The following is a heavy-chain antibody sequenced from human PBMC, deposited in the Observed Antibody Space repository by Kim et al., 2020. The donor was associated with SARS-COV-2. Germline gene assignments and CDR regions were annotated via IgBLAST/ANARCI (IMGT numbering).Heavy chain of an antibody. CDR3: AKWLGHFYSGSGTSPDY. D-gene: IGHD3-10*01. CDR2: ITGSGGTT. J-gene: IGHJ4*02. V-gene: IGHV3-23*01. CDR1: GFTFSSYA. Sequence: GGSLRLSCAASGFTFSSYAMSWVRQAPGKGLEWVSAITGSGGTTYNADSVKGRFTISRDNSKNTLYLQMNSLRPEDTAVYYCAKWLGHFYSGSGTSPDYWGQGTLVTVSS.